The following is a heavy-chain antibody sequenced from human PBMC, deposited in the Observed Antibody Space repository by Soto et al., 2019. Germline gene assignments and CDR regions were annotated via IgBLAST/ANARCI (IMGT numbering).Heavy chain of an antibody. CDR2: ITSSGNGT. J-gene: IGHJ3*01. D-gene: IGHD3-10*01. V-gene: IGHV3-23*05. Sequence: GWSLRLSCAASGFKFSNYAMSWVRQAPGKGPEWVSFITSSGNGTYYADSVKGRFTISRDNSKNTLYVQMNSLRAEDTAKYYCAKRFFGSGSPPGAFDVWGPGTMVPVAS. CDR1: GFKFSNYA. CDR3: AKRFFGSGSPPGAFDV.